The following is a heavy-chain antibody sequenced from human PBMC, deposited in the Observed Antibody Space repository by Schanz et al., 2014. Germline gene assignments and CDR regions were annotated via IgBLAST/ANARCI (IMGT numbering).Heavy chain of an antibody. D-gene: IGHD1-26*01. V-gene: IGHV3-30*02. Sequence: VRLVESGGGLVQPGGSLRLSCAGTGFTFSRYNMNWVRQAPGKGLVWVTYIRYDGINKYYADSVKGRFTVSRDNAKSTLFLQMDSLRPEDTAIYYCAKEWSPSFWGQGTLVTVSS. J-gene: IGHJ4*02. CDR1: GFTFSRYN. CDR2: IRYDGINK. CDR3: AKEWSPSF.